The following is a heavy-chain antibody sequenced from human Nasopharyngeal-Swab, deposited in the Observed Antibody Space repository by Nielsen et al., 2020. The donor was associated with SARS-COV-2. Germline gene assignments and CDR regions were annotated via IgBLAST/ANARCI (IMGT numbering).Heavy chain of an antibody. V-gene: IGHV3-21*01. Sequence: GESLKISCGAFGFTFSSYSMNWVRQAPGKGLEWVSSISSGGINIYYADSVKGRFTISRDNARNSLYLQMNSLRAEDTAVYYCAKGSGNYGLYYFDYWGQGSPVTVSS. CDR1: GFTFSSYS. J-gene: IGHJ4*02. CDR3: AKGSGNYGLYYFDY. D-gene: IGHD3-22*01. CDR2: ISSGGINI.